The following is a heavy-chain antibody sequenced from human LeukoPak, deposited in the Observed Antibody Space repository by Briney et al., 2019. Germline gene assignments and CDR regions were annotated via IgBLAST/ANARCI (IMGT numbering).Heavy chain of an antibody. CDR3: TRAGVVVVISFDY. Sequence: GRSLRLSCTASGFTFSDYAMSWVRQAPGKGLEWVGFIRSKAYGGTTEYAASVKGRFTISRDDSKSIAYLQMNSLKTEDTAVYYCTRAGVVVVISFDYWGQGTLVTVSS. D-gene: IGHD3-22*01. V-gene: IGHV3-49*04. CDR2: IRSKAYGGTT. J-gene: IGHJ4*02. CDR1: GFTFSDYA.